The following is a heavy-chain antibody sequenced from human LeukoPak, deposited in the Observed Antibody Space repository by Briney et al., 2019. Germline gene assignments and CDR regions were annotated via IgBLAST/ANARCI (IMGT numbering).Heavy chain of an antibody. D-gene: IGHD4-11*01. CDR1: GFTFSRYG. Sequence: GGSLRLSCAASGFTFSRYGMHWVRQAPGKGLEWVAVVWDNGLNKFYADSVKGRFTISRDNSKYTLSLHMNSLRAEDTAVYYCARGGAVTTRGRYYYYYYMDVWGKGTTVTVSS. V-gene: IGHV3-33*01. J-gene: IGHJ6*03. CDR2: VWDNGLNK. CDR3: ARGGAVTTRGRYYYYYYMDV.